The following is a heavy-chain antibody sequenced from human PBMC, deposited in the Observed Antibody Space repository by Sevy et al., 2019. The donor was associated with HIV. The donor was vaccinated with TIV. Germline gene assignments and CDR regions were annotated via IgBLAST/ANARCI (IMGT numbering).Heavy chain of an antibody. CDR3: ARDSPYYFGAGSHVPLFDY. J-gene: IGHJ4*02. CDR2: ISAYTGNT. V-gene: IGHV1-18*01. Sequence: ASVKVSCKASGYSFTTYGISWIRQAPGQGLEWMGWISAYTGNTNYTKMLEGRFTMTTDTSTSTAYMELTSLRSDDTAVYFCARDSPYYFGAGSHVPLFDYWGQGTLVTVSS. CDR1: GYSFTTYG. D-gene: IGHD3-10*01.